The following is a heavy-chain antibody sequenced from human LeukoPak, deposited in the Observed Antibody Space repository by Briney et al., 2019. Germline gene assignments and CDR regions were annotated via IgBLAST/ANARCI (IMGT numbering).Heavy chain of an antibody. J-gene: IGHJ3*02. CDR2: IIPIFGTA. CDR3: ARGPELLRAFDI. CDR1: GGTFISYA. D-gene: IGHD1-7*01. V-gene: IGHV1-69*05. Sequence: SVKVSCKASGGTFISYAISGVRQAPGKGLEWMGRIIPIFGTANYAQKFQGRVTITTDESTSAAYMELSSLRSEDTAVYYCARGPELLRAFDIWGQGTMVTVSS.